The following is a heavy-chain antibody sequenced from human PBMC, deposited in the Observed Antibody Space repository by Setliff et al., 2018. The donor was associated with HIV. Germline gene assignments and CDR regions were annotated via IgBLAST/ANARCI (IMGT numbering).Heavy chain of an antibody. D-gene: IGHD2-8*01. CDR2: ISADGSDT. CDR1: GFTFSSYL. CDR3: RIPPNGGRSFDV. J-gene: IGHJ3*01. V-gene: IGHV3-74*01. Sequence: PGGSLRLSCAASGFTFSSYLIHWVRQAPGKGLVWVSRISADGSDTSYADSVKGRFTISRDTSKNTLYLQLNSLRAEDTAVYYCRIPPNGGRSFDVWGQGTMVTVSS.